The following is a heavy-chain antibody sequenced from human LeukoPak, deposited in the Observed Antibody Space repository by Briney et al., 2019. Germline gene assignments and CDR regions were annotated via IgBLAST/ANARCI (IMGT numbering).Heavy chain of an antibody. D-gene: IGHD1-1*01. Sequence: SETLSLTCTVSGGSISSHYWSWIRQPPGKGLEWIGYIYYSGSTNYNPSLKSRVTISVDTSKNQFSLKLSSVTAADTAVYYCASEREGSFSAFDIWGQGTMVAVSS. V-gene: IGHV4-59*11. CDR3: ASEREGSFSAFDI. CDR1: GGSISSHY. CDR2: IYYSGST. J-gene: IGHJ3*02.